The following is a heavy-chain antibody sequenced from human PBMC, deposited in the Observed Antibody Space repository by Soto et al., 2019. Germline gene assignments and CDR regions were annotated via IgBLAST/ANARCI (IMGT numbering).Heavy chain of an antibody. V-gene: IGHV3-23*01. CDR3: AKVGWDTMTTVTRGYFQH. CDR2: ISGSDGGT. CDR1: GFTFSNYA. J-gene: IGHJ1*01. D-gene: IGHD4-17*01. Sequence: EVQLLESGGGLVQPGGSLRLSCTASGFTFSNYAMNWVRQAPGKGLEWVSTISGSDGGTYYADSVKGRFTISSDQSKNTLYLQMTSLRAEDTAVYYCAKVGWDTMTTVTRGYFQHWGQGTLVPVSS.